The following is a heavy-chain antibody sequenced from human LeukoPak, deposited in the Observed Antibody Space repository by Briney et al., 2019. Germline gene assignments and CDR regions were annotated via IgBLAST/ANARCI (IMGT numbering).Heavy chain of an antibody. CDR3: AKRGVVIRVFLVGFHKEAYYFDS. CDR1: GITLSNYG. CDR2: LSGSGGGT. D-gene: IGHD3-10*01. J-gene: IGHJ4*02. V-gene: IGHV3-23*01. Sequence: PGGSLRLSCAVSGITLSNYGMSWVRQAPGKGLEWVAGLSGSGGGTKYADSVQGRFTISRDNPKNTLYLQMNSLRAEDTAVYFCAKRGVVIRVFLVGFHKEAYYFDSWGQGALVTVSS.